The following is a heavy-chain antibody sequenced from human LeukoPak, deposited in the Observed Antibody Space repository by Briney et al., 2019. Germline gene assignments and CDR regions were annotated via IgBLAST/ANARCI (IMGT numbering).Heavy chain of an antibody. J-gene: IGHJ4*02. D-gene: IGHD3-10*01. CDR3: ARDYGSGSSFDY. Sequence: ASVKVSCKASGYTFTGHYIHWVRQAPGQGLEWMGWINPENAATNYAQKFQGRVTMTRDTSTGTVYMEVNALRSDDTAVYYCARDYGSGSSFDYWGQGTLVTVSS. CDR1: GYTFTGHY. V-gene: IGHV1-2*02. CDR2: INPENAAT.